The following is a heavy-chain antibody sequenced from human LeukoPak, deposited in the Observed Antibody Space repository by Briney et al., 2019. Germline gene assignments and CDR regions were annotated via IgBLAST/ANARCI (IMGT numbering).Heavy chain of an antibody. Sequence: GGSLRLSCAASGFTFSTYWMTWVRQAPGKGLEWVSHIRSSSETFYADSVKGRFTISRDNARNSLYLQMNNLRGEDTAIYYCARDAGNSGYGCDLWGQGTLVTVSS. V-gene: IGHV3-48*01. CDR2: IRSSSET. D-gene: IGHD5-12*01. J-gene: IGHJ5*02. CDR1: GFTFSTYW. CDR3: ARDAGNSGYGCDL.